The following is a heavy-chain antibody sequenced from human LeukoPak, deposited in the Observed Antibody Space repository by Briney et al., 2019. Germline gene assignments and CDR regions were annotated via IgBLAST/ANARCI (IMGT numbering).Heavy chain of an antibody. CDR2: ISYDGSNK. V-gene: IGHV3-30*14. CDR1: GFTFSSYA. J-gene: IGHJ4*02. CDR3: ARDVGYYFDY. D-gene: IGHD1-26*01. Sequence: GGSLRLSCAASGFTFSSYAMHWVRQAPGKGLEWVAVISYDGSNKYYADSVKGRFTISRDNSKNTLYLQMNSLRAEDTAVYYCARDVGYYFDYWGQGTLVTVSS.